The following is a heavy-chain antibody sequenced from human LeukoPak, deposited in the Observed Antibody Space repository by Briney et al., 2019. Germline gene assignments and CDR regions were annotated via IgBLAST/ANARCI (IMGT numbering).Heavy chain of an antibody. D-gene: IGHD5-18*01. J-gene: IGHJ4*02. V-gene: IGHV4-39*01. CDR1: GGSVSSSSYY. Sequence: PSETLSLTCTVSGGSVSSSSYYWGWIRQPPGKGLEWIVSIYYSGSTYYNPSLVSRVTISVDTSKNQFSLNLRSVTAADTAVYYCARREYKYGYFDFWGQVTLDPVSS. CDR2: IYYSGST. CDR3: ARREYKYGYFDF.